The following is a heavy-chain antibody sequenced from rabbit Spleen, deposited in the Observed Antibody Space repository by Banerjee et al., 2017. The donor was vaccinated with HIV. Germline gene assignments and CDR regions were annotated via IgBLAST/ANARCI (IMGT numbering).Heavy chain of an antibody. CDR1: GFTLSSSYW. CDR2: IDAGSSGAT. Sequence: QEQLVESGGGLVQPEGSLKLSCKASGFTLSSSYWICWVRQAPGKGLEWTGCIDAGSSGATYYASWAKCRFSISKSSSTTVDMKMTSLTAADTASYFCARKYNVDFGHVAMWGPGTLVTVS. V-gene: IGHV1S45*01. CDR3: ARKYNVDFGHVAM. J-gene: IGHJ4*01. D-gene: IGHD2-1*01.